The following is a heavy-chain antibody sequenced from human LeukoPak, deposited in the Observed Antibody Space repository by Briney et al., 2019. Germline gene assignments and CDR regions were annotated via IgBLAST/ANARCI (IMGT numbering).Heavy chain of an antibody. CDR2: TYYRSKWYT. D-gene: IGHD3-10*01. Sequence: SQTLSLTCAISGDSFSSNSAAWIWIRQSPSRGLEWLGRTYYRSKWYTEYAVSVKSRITINPDTSKNRFSLQLSSVNPEDTAVYYCARLGSGSNYWGQGTLVTVSS. CDR3: ARLGSGSNY. V-gene: IGHV6-1*01. CDR1: GDSFSSNSAA. J-gene: IGHJ4*02.